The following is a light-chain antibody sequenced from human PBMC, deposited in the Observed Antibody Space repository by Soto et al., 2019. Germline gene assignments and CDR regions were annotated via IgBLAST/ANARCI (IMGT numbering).Light chain of an antibody. CDR2: AAS. Sequence: IQMTQSPSSLSSCVGDRFTITWRASQSISSYLNWYQQKPGKAPKLLIYAASSLQSGVPDRFSGSGSGTDFTLRISRVEAEDVGVYYCMQGLQLPITFGQGTRLEIK. J-gene: IGKJ5*01. CDR1: QSISSY. CDR3: MQGLQLPIT. V-gene: IGKV1-39*01.